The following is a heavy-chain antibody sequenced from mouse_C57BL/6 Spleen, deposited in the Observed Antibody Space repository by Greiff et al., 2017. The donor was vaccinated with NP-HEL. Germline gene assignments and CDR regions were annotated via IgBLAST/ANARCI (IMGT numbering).Heavy chain of an antibody. D-gene: IGHD1-1*01. J-gene: IGHJ4*01. CDR1: GFTFSDYG. CDR3: ARWYYGSSYAMDY. CDR2: ISSGSSTI. Sequence: EVKLVESGGGLVKPGGSLKLSCAASGFTFSDYGMHWVRQAPEKGLEWVAYISSGSSTIYYADTVKGRFTISRDNAKNTLFLQMTSLRSEDTAMYYCARWYYGSSYAMDYWGQGTSVTVSS. V-gene: IGHV5-17*01.